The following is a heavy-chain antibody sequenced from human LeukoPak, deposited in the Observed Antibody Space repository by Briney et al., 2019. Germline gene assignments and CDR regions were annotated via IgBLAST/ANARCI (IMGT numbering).Heavy chain of an antibody. CDR2: FYYSGST. J-gene: IGHJ4*02. CDR1: AVSISSSSYY. V-gene: IGHV4-39*07. D-gene: IGHD2-8*01. Sequence: SETLSLTCTVSAVSISSSSYYWGWIRQPPGKGLEWIGSFYYSGSTYYNPSLKSRVTISIDTSKNQFSLKLSSVIAADTAVFYCARQWGRLGFDYWGQGILVTASS. CDR3: ARQWGRLGFDY.